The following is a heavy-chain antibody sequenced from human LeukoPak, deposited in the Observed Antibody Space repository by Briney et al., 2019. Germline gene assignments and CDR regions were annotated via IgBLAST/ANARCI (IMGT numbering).Heavy chain of an antibody. CDR3: ARTDYSHFDY. J-gene: IGHJ4*02. CDR2: IYSGGST. CDR1: GFTVSSNY. Sequence: GGSLRLSCAASGFTVSSNYMNWVRQAPGKGLEWVSIIYSGGSTYYADSVKGRFTISRDNSKKTLYLQMNSLRVEDTAVYYCARTDYSHFDYWGQGTLVTVSS. D-gene: IGHD3-16*01. V-gene: IGHV3-66*02.